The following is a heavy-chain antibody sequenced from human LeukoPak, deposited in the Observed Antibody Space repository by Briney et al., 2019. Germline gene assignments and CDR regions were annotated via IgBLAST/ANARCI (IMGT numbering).Heavy chain of an antibody. D-gene: IGHD3-10*01. CDR1: GGAIGSDGYY. CDR3: ARGSYYGFSGDS. V-gene: IGHV4-31*03. Sequence: PSETLSLTCSVSGGAIGSDGYYWNWIRQHPGKGLEWIGYIYYSGSASYNPSLKSRVTISVDTSKNQFSPRLSSVTAADTAVYHCARGSYYGFSGDSWGQGSLVTVSS. J-gene: IGHJ4*02. CDR2: IYYSGSA.